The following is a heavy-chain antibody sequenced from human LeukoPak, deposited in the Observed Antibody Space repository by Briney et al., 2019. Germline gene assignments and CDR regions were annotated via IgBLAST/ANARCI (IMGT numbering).Heavy chain of an antibody. CDR3: TRRGPITFGGVIVEN. J-gene: IGHJ4*02. D-gene: IGHD3-16*02. Sequence: GGSLRLSCAASGFTFSGSAMHWVRQASGKWLEWVGRIRSKANSYATAYAASVEGRFTISRDDSKNTAYLQMNSLKTEDTAVYYCTRRGPITFGGVIVENWGQGTLVTVSS. CDR1: GFTFSGSA. CDR2: IRSKANSYAT. V-gene: IGHV3-73*01.